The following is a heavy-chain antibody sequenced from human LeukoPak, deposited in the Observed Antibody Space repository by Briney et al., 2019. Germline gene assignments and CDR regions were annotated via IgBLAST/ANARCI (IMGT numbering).Heavy chain of an antibody. D-gene: IGHD3-10*01. CDR1: GFTFSSYG. CDR3: AKSGPWFGELFLRSGETDYFDY. Sequence: GGSLRLSCAASGFTFSSYGMHWVRQAPGKGLEWVAVISYDGSNKYYADSVKGRFTISRDNSKNTLYLQMNSLRAEDTAVYYCAKSGPWFGELFLRSGETDYFDYWGQEPWSPSPQ. CDR2: ISYDGSNK. V-gene: IGHV3-30*18. J-gene: IGHJ4*01.